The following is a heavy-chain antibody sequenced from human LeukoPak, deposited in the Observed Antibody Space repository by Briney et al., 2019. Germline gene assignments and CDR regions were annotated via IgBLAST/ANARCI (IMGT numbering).Heavy chain of an antibody. Sequence: SETLSLTCAVYGGSFSGYYWSWIRQPPGKGLEWIGEINHSGSTNYNPSLKSRVTISVDTSKNQFSLKLSSVTAADTAVYYCARGLTMVRGVINWFDTWGQGTLVTVSS. CDR1: GGSFSGYY. D-gene: IGHD3-10*01. CDR3: ARGLTMVRGVINWFDT. V-gene: IGHV4-34*01. J-gene: IGHJ5*02. CDR2: INHSGST.